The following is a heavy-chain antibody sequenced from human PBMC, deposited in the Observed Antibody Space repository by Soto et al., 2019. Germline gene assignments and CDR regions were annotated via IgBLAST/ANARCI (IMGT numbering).Heavy chain of an antibody. CDR2: ISSSSSTI. Sequence: SLRLSCAASGFTFSSYSMNWVRQAPGKGLEWVSYISSSSSTIYYADSVKGRFTISRDNAKNSLYLQMNSLRAEDTAVYYCARDGDSSSWYEDYYYYGMDVWGQGTTVTVSS. D-gene: IGHD6-13*01. CDR3: ARDGDSSSWYEDYYYYGMDV. J-gene: IGHJ6*02. CDR1: GFTFSSYS. V-gene: IGHV3-48*01.